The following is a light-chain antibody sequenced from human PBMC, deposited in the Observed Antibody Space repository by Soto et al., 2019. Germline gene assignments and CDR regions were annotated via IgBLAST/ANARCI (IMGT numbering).Light chain of an antibody. V-gene: IGKV1-6*01. J-gene: IGKJ1*01. CDR2: AAS. Sequence: AIQMTQSPSSLSASVGDRVTITCRASQDIGNDLGWYQQKPGKAPNLLIYAASSLQSGVPSRFSGSGSGTDFTLTISSLQPEDFATYYCLQDYNYPPWTFGQGTKVEIK. CDR3: LQDYNYPPWT. CDR1: QDIGND.